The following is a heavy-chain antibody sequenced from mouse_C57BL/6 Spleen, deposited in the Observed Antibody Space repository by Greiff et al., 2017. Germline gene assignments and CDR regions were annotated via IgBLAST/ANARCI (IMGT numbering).Heavy chain of an antibody. V-gene: IGHV1-55*01. Sequence: QVHVKQPGAELVKPGASVKMSCKASGYTFTSYWITWVKQRPGQGLEWIGDIYPGSGSTNYNEKFKSKATLTVDTSSSTAYMQLSSLTSEDSAVYDCARRDYYGSSLYAMDYWGQGTSVAVSS. D-gene: IGHD1-1*01. CDR1: GYTFTSYW. CDR3: ARRDYYGSSLYAMDY. CDR2: IYPGSGST. J-gene: IGHJ4*01.